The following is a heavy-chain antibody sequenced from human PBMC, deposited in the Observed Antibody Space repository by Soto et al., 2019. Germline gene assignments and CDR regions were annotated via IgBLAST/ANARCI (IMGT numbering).Heavy chain of an antibody. J-gene: IGHJ2*01. CDR3: ARRMTWSLWCFDL. Sequence: QVQLLQSGAEVKKPGTSVRVSCRASGYTFKDYDINWVRRAPGQGLEWMGWMNPNSGNTAYARKLHDRITMTRSVSARTAFMELSSLTPEDTAVYYCARRMTWSLWCFDLWGSGTQVTVSS. CDR1: GYTFKDYD. V-gene: IGHV1-8*01. CDR2: MNPNSGNT. D-gene: IGHD3-3*01.